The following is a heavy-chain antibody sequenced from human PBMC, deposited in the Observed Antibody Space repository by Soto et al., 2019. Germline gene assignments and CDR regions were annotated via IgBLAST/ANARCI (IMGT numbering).Heavy chain of an antibody. J-gene: IGHJ4*02. CDR1: GGSISRSPYY. CDR2: IYYRGST. V-gene: IGHV4-39*01. D-gene: IGHD3-10*01. Sequence: QLQLQESGPGLVKPSETLSLTGTVSGGSISRSPYYWGWLRQPPGKGLEWIGTIYYRGSTNYNPSLKSRVTISVDTSSDQFSLQLRSVTAEATAVYYWARMANYFGSGTYWYYFAYWGQGTLVTVSS. CDR3: ARMANYFGSGTYWYYFAY.